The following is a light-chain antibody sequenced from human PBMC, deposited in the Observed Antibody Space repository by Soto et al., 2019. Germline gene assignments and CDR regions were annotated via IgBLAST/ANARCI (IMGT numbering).Light chain of an antibody. CDR2: AAS. V-gene: IGKV1-8*01. J-gene: IGKJ3*01. CDR1: QGISSY. CDR3: QQYYSYPRT. Sequence: IRMTQSPSSLSASTGDRVTITCRASQGISSYLAWYQQKPGKAPKLLIYAASTLQSGVPSRFSGSGSGTDFTLNFSSLQPEDFATYYCQQYYSYPRTFGHGTKVDIK.